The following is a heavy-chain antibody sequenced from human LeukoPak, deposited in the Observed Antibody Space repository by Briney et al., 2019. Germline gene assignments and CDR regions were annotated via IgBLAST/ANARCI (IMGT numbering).Heavy chain of an antibody. Sequence: SQSLSLTCTVSGGSFSPYYCNGVPRPPGRGLECGWNIFQTAYTTYNPSLKSLATLSREPSTSLFALTFTSLTAPDTDVYYCARTYGSGRTDFDHWGQGILVTVSS. CDR3: ARTYGSGRTDFDH. CDR2: IFQTAYT. J-gene: IGHJ4*02. CDR1: GGSFSPYY. V-gene: IGHV4-4*09. D-gene: IGHD3-10*01.